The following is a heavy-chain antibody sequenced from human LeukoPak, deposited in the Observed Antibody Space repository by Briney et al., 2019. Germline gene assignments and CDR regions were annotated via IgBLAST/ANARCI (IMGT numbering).Heavy chain of an antibody. J-gene: IGHJ4*02. V-gene: IGHV4-30-4*08. D-gene: IGHD2-2*01. CDR1: GGSISSGDYY. Sequence: SETLSLTCTVSGGSISSGDYYWRWIRQPPGTGLEWIGYIYYSGSTYYNPSLKSRVTISVDTSKNQFSLKLSSVTAADTAVYYCARSNGIPAALLSYWGQGTLVTVSS. CDR2: IYYSGST. CDR3: ARSNGIPAALLSY.